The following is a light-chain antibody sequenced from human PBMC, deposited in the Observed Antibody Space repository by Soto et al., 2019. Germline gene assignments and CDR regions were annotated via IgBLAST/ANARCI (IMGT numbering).Light chain of an antibody. J-gene: IGLJ1*01. CDR3: QSYDNSLSGYV. Sequence: QSVLTQPPSVSGAPGQRVTISCTGSSSNIGAGYDVHWYQQVSGTAPKLLIYGNNNRPSGVPDRFSGSKAGTSPSLAITGLQAEDEADYYFQSYDNSLSGYVFGTGTKVTVL. CDR1: SSNIGAGYD. V-gene: IGLV1-40*01. CDR2: GNN.